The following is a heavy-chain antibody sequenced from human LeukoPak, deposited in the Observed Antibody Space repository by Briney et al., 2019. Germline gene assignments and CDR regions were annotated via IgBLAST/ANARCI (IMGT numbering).Heavy chain of an antibody. J-gene: IGHJ4*02. V-gene: IGHV3-30-3*01. D-gene: IGHD6-13*01. CDR3: ARGLVAAAGKGGY. Sequence: GGSLRLSCAASGFTFNKYDIHWVRQAPGKGLEWVAVISYDGSNKYYADSVKGRFTISRDNSKNTLYLQMNSLRAVDTAVYYCARGLVAAAGKGGYWGQGTLVTVSS. CDR2: ISYDGSNK. CDR1: GFTFNKYD.